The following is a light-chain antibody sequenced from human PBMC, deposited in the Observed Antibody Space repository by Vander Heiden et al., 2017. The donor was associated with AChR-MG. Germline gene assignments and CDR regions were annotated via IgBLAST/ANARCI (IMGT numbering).Light chain of an antibody. V-gene: IGKV2-28*01. Sequence: DIVMTQSPLSVVVTPGEPASIFCRSSPSLLPSNGYNYLDWYLQKPGQSPQLLIYLGSNRASGVPDRFSGSGSGTEFTLQISRVEAEDVGVYYCMQALQTPPTFGQGTKVEIK. CDR1: PSLLPSNGYNY. J-gene: IGKJ1*01. CDR2: LGS. CDR3: MQALQTPPT.